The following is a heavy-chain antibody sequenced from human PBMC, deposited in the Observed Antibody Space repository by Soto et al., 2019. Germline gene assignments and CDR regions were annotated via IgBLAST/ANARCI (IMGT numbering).Heavy chain of an antibody. CDR3: SRERLGTHYVDPGDY. CDR2: ISSGSSFR. V-gene: IGHV3-21*01. Sequence: EVQLVESGGGLVKPGGSLRLSCAASGFTFSSYGMNWVRQAPGKGLEWVSAISSGSSFRYYADSVKGRFTISRDNAKNSMYLEMNSLRVADTAVYYCSRERLGTHYVDPGDYWGQGTLVAVSS. J-gene: IGHJ4*01. D-gene: IGHD1-26*01. CDR1: GFTFSSYG.